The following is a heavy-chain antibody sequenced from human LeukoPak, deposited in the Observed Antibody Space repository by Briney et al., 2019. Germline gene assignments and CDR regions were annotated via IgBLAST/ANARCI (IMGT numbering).Heavy chain of an antibody. J-gene: IGHJ4*02. V-gene: IGHV4-30-4*08. D-gene: IGHD4-17*01. Sequence: PSQTLSLTCTVSGGSISCGDYYWSWIRQPLGKGLEWIGYIYYSGSTYYNPSLKSRVTISVDTSKNQFSPKLSSVTAADTAVYYCARGATVTTSYDYWGQGTLVTVSS. CDR3: ARGATVTTSYDY. CDR1: GGSISCGDYY. CDR2: IYYSGST.